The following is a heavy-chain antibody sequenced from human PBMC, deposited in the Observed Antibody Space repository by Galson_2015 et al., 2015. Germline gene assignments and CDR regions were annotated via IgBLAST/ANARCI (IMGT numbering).Heavy chain of an antibody. CDR2: ISSSSSYI. CDR1: GFTFSSYS. J-gene: IGHJ3*02. Sequence: SLRLSCAASGFTFSSYSMNWVRQAPGKGLEWVSSISSSSSYIYYADSVKGRFTISRDNAKNSLYLQMNSLRAEDTAVYYCARVYSSGYADAFDIWGQGTMVTVSS. CDR3: ARVYSSGYADAFDI. V-gene: IGHV3-21*01. D-gene: IGHD3-22*01.